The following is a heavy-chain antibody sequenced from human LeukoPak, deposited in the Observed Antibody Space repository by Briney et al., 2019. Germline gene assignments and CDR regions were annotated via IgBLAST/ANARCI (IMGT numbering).Heavy chain of an antibody. J-gene: IGHJ6*02. V-gene: IGHV1-18*01. CDR3: ARFAYYDFWSGYYYYGMDV. Sequence: ASVKVSCKASGGTFGSYAISWVRQAPGQGLEWMGWISAYNGNTNYAQKLQGRVTMTTDTSTSTAYMELRSLRSDDTAVYYCARFAYYDFWSGYYYYGMDVWGQGTTVTVSS. D-gene: IGHD3-3*01. CDR1: GGTFGSYA. CDR2: ISAYNGNT.